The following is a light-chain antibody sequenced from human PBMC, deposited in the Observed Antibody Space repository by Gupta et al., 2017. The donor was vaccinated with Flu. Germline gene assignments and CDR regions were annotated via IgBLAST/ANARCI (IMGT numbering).Light chain of an antibody. CDR2: DAS. V-gene: IGKV3-11*01. Sequence: EIVLTQSPATLSLSPVERATLSCRASQSVSSYLAWYQQKPGQAPRLLIYDASNRANGIPARFSGSGSGTDFTLTISSLEPEDFAVYYGQQRSNWPRTCGQGTKVEIK. CDR1: QSVSSY. CDR3: QQRSNWPRT. J-gene: IGKJ1*01.